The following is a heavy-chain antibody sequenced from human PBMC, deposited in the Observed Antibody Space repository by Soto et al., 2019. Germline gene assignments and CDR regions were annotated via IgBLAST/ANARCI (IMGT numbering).Heavy chain of an antibody. V-gene: IGHV3-23*01. J-gene: IGHJ4*02. Sequence: SLRLSCPPSLFTYSSYAMGLVRHSPLQLPGWVSGISASGGSTYYADSVKGRFTISRDNSKNTLFLQMNSLRAEDTAVYYCAKDRINYYDSSGYLLRRGFDSWGQGTLVTVSS. CDR3: AKDRINYYDSSGYLLRRGFDS. D-gene: IGHD3-22*01. CDR2: ISASGGST. CDR1: LFTYSSYA.